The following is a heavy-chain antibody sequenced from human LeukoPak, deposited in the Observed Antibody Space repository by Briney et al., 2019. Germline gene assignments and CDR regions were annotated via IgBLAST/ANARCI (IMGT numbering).Heavy chain of an antibody. V-gene: IGHV4-4*07. Sequence: SETLSRTCTVSGGSISSYYWSWIRQPAGKGLEWIGRIYTSGSTNYNPSLKSRVTMSVDTSKNQFSLKLSSVTAADTAVYYCALTTVTTKRYYFDYWGQGTLVTVSS. CDR3: ALTTVTTKRYYFDY. D-gene: IGHD4-17*01. CDR1: GGSISSYY. CDR2: IYTSGST. J-gene: IGHJ4*02.